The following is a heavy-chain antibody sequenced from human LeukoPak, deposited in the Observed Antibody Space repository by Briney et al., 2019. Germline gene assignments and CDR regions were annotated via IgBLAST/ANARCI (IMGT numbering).Heavy chain of an antibody. Sequence: PGGSLRLSCAASGFAFSSYAMSWVRQAPGKGLEWVSAISGSGGSTYYADSVKGRFTISRDNSKNTLYLQMNRLRVDDAAVYYCARAPVTSCRGAFCYPFDYWGQGILVTVSS. CDR3: ARAPVTSCRGAFCYPFDY. CDR2: ISGSGGST. J-gene: IGHJ4*02. D-gene: IGHD2-21*01. CDR1: GFAFSSYA. V-gene: IGHV3-23*01.